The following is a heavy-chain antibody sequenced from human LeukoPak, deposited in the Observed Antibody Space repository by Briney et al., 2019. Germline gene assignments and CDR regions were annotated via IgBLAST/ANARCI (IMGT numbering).Heavy chain of an antibody. J-gene: IGHJ3*02. Sequence: WASVKVSCKASGYTFTSYGISWMRQAPGQGLEWMGWISAYNGNTNYAQKLQGRVTMTTDTSTSTAYMELRSLRSDDTAVYYCARGPHDYGDLGPAFDIWGQGTMVTVSS. V-gene: IGHV1-18*01. CDR2: ISAYNGNT. CDR3: ARGPHDYGDLGPAFDI. D-gene: IGHD4-17*01. CDR1: GYTFTSYG.